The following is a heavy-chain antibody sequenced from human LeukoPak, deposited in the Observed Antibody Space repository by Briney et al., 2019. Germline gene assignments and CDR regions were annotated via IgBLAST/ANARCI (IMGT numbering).Heavy chain of an antibody. J-gene: IGHJ6*03. CDR3: ARTRYYDFWSGYYMDV. CDR1: GGSISSYY. CDR2: IYYSGST. Sequence: SETLSLTCTVSGGSISSYYWSWIRQPPGKGLEWIGYIYYSGSTNYNPSLKSRVTISVDTSKNQFSLKLSSVTAADTAVYYCARTRYYDFWSGYYMDVWGKGTTVTVSS. V-gene: IGHV4-59*01. D-gene: IGHD3-3*01.